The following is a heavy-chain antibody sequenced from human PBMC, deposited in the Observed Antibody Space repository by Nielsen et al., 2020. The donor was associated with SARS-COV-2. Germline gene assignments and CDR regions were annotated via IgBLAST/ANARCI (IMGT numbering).Heavy chain of an antibody. CDR2: IGTAGDT. V-gene: IGHV3-13*04. D-gene: IGHD3-3*01. CDR1: GFTFSSYD. J-gene: IGHJ6*02. CDR3: ARDLPGDFWSGYYPRGGMDV. Sequence: GESLKIFCAASGFTFSSYDMHWVRQATGKGLEWVSAIGTAGDTYYPGSVKGRFTISRENAKNSLYLQMNSLRAGDTAVYYCARDLPGDFWSGYYPRGGMDVWGQGTTVTVSS.